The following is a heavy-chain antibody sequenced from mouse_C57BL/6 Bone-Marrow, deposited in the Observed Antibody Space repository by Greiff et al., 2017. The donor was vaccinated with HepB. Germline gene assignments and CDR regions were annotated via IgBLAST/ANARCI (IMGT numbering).Heavy chain of an antibody. J-gene: IGHJ4*01. D-gene: IGHD2-4*01. CDR1: GYAFSSSW. Sequence: VQLQESGPELVKPGASVKISCKASGYAFSSSWMNWVKQRPGKGLEWIGRIYPGDGDTNYNGKVKGKATLTADKSSSTAYMQLSSLTSEDSAVYFCAGYDYDGYYYAMDYWGQGTSVTVSS. CDR3: AGYDYDGYYYAMDY. V-gene: IGHV1-82*01. CDR2: IYPGDGDT.